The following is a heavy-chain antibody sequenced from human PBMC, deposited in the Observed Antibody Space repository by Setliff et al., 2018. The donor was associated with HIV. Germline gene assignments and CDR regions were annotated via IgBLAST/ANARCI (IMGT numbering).Heavy chain of an antibody. D-gene: IGHD3-9*01. CDR1: GGSFSGYY. Sequence: SETLSLTCAVYGGSFSGYYWSWIRQPPGKGLEWIGEINHDRTTNYNPSLKSRVTISVDTSKNQFSLTLNSVTAADTAVYYCARAIVKTGYHTKSRVFDYWGQGALVTVSS. CDR3: ARAIVKTGYHTKSRVFDY. J-gene: IGHJ4*02. CDR2: INHDRTT. V-gene: IGHV4-34*01.